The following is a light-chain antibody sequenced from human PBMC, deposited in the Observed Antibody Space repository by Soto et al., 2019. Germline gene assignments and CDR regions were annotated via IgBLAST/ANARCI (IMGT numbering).Light chain of an antibody. Sequence: DIQMTQSPSSLSASVGDRVTITCRASQGISNYLAWYQQKPGKVPKLLIYAASTLQSGVPSRFNGSGSGTDFTLTIRSLQPEDIANYYCQKYNSAPHTFGQGTQVEIK. CDR2: AAS. V-gene: IGKV1-27*01. J-gene: IGKJ1*01. CDR1: QGISNY. CDR3: QKYNSAPHT.